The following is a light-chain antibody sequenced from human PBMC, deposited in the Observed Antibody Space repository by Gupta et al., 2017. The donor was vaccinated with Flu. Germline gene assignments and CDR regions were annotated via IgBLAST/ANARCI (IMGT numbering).Light chain of an antibody. J-gene: IGLJ1*01. CDR2: RNN. Sequence: QSVLTPPPSASGTPGQRGTISFSGSSSNIGSNYVYWYQQLPGTAPKLLIYRNNQRPSGVPDRFSGSKSGTSASLAISGLRSEDEADYYCAAWDDSLSGLYVFGTGTKVTVL. CDR1: SSNIGSNY. CDR3: AAWDDSLSGLYV. V-gene: IGLV1-47*01.